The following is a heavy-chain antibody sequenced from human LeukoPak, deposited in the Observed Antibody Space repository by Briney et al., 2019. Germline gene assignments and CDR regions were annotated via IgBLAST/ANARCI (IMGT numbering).Heavy chain of an antibody. V-gene: IGHV1-18*01. CDR1: GYTFTSYG. Sequence: GASVKVSCKASGYTFTSYGISWVRQAPGHGLEWMGWISAYNGNTNYAQKLQGRVTMTTYTSTSTAYMELRSLRSDDTAVYYCARDNHYDILTGSPGPNNWFDPWGQGTLVTVSS. CDR2: ISAYNGNT. D-gene: IGHD3-9*01. J-gene: IGHJ5*02. CDR3: ARDNHYDILTGSPGPNNWFDP.